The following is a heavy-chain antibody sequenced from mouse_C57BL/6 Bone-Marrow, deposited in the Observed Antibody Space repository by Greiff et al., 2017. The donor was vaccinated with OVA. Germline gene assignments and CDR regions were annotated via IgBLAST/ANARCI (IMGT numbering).Heavy chain of an antibody. CDR3: ARGVGKGDY. Sequence: QVQLKESGAELVRPGTSVKVSCKASGYAFTNYLIEWVKQRPGQGLEWIGVINPGSGGTNYNEKFKGKATLTADKSSSTAYMQLSSLTSEDSAVYFCARGVGKGDYWGQGTTLTVSS. CDR2: INPGSGGT. J-gene: IGHJ2*01. D-gene: IGHD1-1*02. V-gene: IGHV1-54*01. CDR1: GYAFTNYL.